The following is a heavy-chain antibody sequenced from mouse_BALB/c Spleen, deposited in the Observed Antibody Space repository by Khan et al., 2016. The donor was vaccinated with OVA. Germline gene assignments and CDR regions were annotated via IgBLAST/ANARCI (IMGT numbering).Heavy chain of an antibody. Sequence: VQLQQSGAELVRPGVSVKISCKGSGYTFTDFTMHWVKQSHAKSLEWIGIINTYYGDVTYNQKFKGKATMTVDKSSSTVYMELARLTSEDSAIYYGTGGGGSRFAYWGQGTLVTVSA. V-gene: IGHV1S137*01. CDR3: TGGGGSRFAY. J-gene: IGHJ3*01. CDR1: GYTFTDFT. CDR2: INTYYGDV.